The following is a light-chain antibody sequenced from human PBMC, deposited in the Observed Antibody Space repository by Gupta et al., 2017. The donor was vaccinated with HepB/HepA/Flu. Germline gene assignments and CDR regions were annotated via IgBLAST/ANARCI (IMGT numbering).Light chain of an antibody. CDR2: LGS. CDR3: IQDKQNPIT. CDR1: RSLLSRNGYNY. J-gene: IGKJ5*01. V-gene: IGKV2-28*01. Sequence: DTVLTQSPLSLLLIPGEPSPILCRSSRSLLSRNGYNYLNWYLQKPGQSPQLLIYLGSNRACGVPDRFSGSGSGTDFTLKISRMEAEDVGVYYCIQDKQNPITFGQGTRLEIK.